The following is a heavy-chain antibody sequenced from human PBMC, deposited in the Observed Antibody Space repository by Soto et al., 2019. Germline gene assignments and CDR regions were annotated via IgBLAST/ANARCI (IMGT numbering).Heavy chain of an antibody. CDR3: ARERTTMVRALDV. D-gene: IGHD3-10*01. CDR1: GFTFSSFW. J-gene: IGHJ6*02. Sequence: EVQLVESGGGLVQPGGSLRLSCAASGFTFSSFWMNWVRQAPGKGLEWVANIRQDGSEKYYVDSVKGRFTISRDNGENSLYLQLYSLTSEDTAVYYCARERTTMVRALDVWGQGTTVTVSS. V-gene: IGHV3-7*01. CDR2: IRQDGSEK.